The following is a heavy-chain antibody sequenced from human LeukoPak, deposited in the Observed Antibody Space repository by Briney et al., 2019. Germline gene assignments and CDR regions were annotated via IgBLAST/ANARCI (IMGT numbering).Heavy chain of an antibody. D-gene: IGHD4-23*01. CDR3: AKGGNPFGNRYYYYMDV. Sequence: PGGSLRLSCAASGFTFSSYAMSWVRQAPGKGLEWVSAISGSGGSTYYADSVKGRFTISRDNSKNTLYLQMNSLRADDTAVYYCAKGGNPFGNRYYYYMDVWGKGTTVIVSS. V-gene: IGHV3-23*01. CDR2: ISGSGGST. J-gene: IGHJ6*03. CDR1: GFTFSSYA.